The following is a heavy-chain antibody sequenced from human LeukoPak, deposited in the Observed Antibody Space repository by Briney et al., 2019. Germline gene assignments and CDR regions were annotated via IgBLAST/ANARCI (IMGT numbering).Heavy chain of an antibody. CDR1: GYTFTDYY. CDR2: INTYSGGT. CDR3: ARAAGYSSGWHIDY. Sequence: GASVKVSCKASGYTFTDYYMHWVRQAPGQGLEWMGCINTYSGGTNNARNFQGRVTMTRDTSIGTAYMELSRLRTDDTAVYYCARAAGYSSGWHIDYWGQGTLVTVSS. D-gene: IGHD6-19*01. V-gene: IGHV1-2*02. J-gene: IGHJ4*02.